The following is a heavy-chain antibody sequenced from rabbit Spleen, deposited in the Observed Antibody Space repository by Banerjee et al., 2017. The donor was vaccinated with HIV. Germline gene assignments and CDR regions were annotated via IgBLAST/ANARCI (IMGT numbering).Heavy chain of an antibody. D-gene: IGHD4-1*01. CDR3: VREVAAKFAS. Sequence: QEQLVESRGGLVQPGESLTLSCKASGFDLSNYGVSWVRQAPGKGLEWIGYIDPVFGITYSANWVNGRFTISSHNAQNTLVLQLNSLTAADTATYFCVREVAAKFASWGPGTLVTVS. V-gene: IGHV1S47*01. CDR1: GFDLSNYG. J-gene: IGHJ6*01. CDR2: IDPVFGIT.